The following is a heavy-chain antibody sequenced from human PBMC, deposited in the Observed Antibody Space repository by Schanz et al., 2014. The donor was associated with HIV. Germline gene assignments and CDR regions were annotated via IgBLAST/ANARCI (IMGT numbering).Heavy chain of an antibody. CDR2: ISGSISTT. Sequence: GQLVESGGGLVQPGGSLRLSCTTSGFIFSDHFMGWVRQAPGKGLGWDSAISGSISTTFYADSVKGRFTISRDKSKNTLYLQMNSLRAEDTSVYYCARGFQGFDYWGQGTLVTVSS. V-gene: IGHV3-23*04. J-gene: IGHJ4*02. CDR3: ARGFQGFDY. CDR1: GFIFSDHF. D-gene: IGHD3-10*01.